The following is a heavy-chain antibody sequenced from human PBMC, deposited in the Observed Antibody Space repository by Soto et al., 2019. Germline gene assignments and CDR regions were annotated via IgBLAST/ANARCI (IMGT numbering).Heavy chain of an antibody. D-gene: IGHD2-2*01. Sequence: SETLSLTCTVSGGSISSSSYYWGWIRQPPGKGLEWIGSIYYSGSTYYNPSLKSRVTISVDTSKNQFSLKLSSVTAADTAVYYCARYCSSTSCPYYFDYWGQGTLVTVSS. J-gene: IGHJ4*02. CDR2: IYYSGST. CDR3: ARYCSSTSCPYYFDY. V-gene: IGHV4-39*01. CDR1: GGSISSSSYY.